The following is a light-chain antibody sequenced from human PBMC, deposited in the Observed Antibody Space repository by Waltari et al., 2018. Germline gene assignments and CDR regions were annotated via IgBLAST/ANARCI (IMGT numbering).Light chain of an antibody. Sequence: DIQLTQSPSFLSASVGARVTITCRASQGISSYLVWYQQKPGKAPKVLISAASTLQTGVPSRFSGSGSGTEFTLTISSLQPEDFATYYCQQVNGYPLTFGGGTKVEIK. CDR1: QGISSY. CDR3: QQVNGYPLT. J-gene: IGKJ4*01. V-gene: IGKV1-9*01. CDR2: AAS.